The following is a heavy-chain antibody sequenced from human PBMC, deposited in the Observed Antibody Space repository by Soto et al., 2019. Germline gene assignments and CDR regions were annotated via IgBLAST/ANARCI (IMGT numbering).Heavy chain of an antibody. D-gene: IGHD3-3*01. J-gene: IGHJ4*02. V-gene: IGHV1-18*01. CDR2: ISAYNGNT. Sequence: RVLGLEWMGWISAYNGNTNDAQKLQGRVTMTTDTSTSTAYMELRSLRSDDTALYYCARGGGIRFLEWLEWGQGTLVTVSS. CDR3: ARGGGIRFLEWLE.